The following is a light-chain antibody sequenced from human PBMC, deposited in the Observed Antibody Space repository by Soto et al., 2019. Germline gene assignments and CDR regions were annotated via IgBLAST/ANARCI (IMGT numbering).Light chain of an antibody. CDR2: DTS. J-gene: IGKJ5*01. Sequence: EIVLTQSPCTLSLSPGERATLSCRASQSLANSFIAWYQQKPGQAPRLLIYDTSSRATGIPDRFSGSGSGTDFTLTISRLEPEDFAVFFCQQYGTSEIIFGQGTRLDIK. CDR3: QQYGTSEII. CDR1: QSLANSF. V-gene: IGKV3-20*01.